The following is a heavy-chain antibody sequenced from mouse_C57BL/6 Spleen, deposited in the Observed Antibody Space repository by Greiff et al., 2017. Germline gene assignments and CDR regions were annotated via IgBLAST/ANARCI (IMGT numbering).Heavy chain of an antibody. V-gene: IGHV5-17*01. CDR2: ISSGSSTI. J-gene: IGHJ4*01. CDR3: ARGYGNGYVMEY. CDR1: GFTFSDYG. Sequence: EVHLVESGGGLVKPGGSLKLSCAASGFTFSDYGMHWVRQAPEKGLEWVAYISSGSSTIYYADTVKGRFTISRDNAKNTLFLQMTSLRSEDTAMYYCARGYGNGYVMEYWGQGTPVTVSS. D-gene: IGHD2-1*01.